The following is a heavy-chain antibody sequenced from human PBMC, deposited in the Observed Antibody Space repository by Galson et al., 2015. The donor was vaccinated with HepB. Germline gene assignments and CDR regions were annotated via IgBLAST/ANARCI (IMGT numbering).Heavy chain of an antibody. CDR2: ISSSSSTI. V-gene: IGHV3-48*01. D-gene: IGHD6-6*01. Sequence: SLRLSCAASGFTFSSYSMNWVRQAPGKGLEWVSYISSSSSTIYYADSVKGRFTISRDNAKNSLYLQMNSLRAEDTAVYYCAGGGPAALLMPCYFDLWGRGTLVTVSS. J-gene: IGHJ2*01. CDR3: AGGGPAALLMPCYFDL. CDR1: GFTFSSYS.